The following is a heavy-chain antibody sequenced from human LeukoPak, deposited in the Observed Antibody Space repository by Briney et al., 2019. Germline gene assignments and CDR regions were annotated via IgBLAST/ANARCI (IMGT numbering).Heavy chain of an antibody. Sequence: SETLSLTCTVSGGSLNSGSYFWSWIRQPPGKGLEWVGYIQNSARTNYNPSLESRVTISVDSSKDQFSLRLSSVTAADTAVYYCATDYSNFYGMDVWGQGTTVTVSS. D-gene: IGHD4-11*01. CDR3: ATDYSNFYGMDV. J-gene: IGHJ6*02. CDR2: IQNSART. V-gene: IGHV4-61*01. CDR1: GGSLNSGSYF.